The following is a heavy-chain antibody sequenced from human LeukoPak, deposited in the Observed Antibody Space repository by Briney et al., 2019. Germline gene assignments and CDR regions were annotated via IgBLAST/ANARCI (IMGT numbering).Heavy chain of an antibody. Sequence: PGGSLRLSGAAPGFPFSSYAMSWVRQAPGKGLEWVSAISGSGGSTYYADSVKGRFTISRDNSKNTLYLQMNSLRAEDTAVYYCAKSKMLGGYSYGIFDYWGQGTLVTVSS. CDR3: AKSKMLGGYSYGIFDY. CDR1: GFPFSSYA. J-gene: IGHJ4*02. CDR2: ISGSGGST. V-gene: IGHV3-23*01. D-gene: IGHD5-18*01.